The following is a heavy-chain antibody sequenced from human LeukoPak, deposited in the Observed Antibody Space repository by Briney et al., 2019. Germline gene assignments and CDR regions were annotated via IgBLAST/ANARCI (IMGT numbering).Heavy chain of an antibody. D-gene: IGHD3-22*01. V-gene: IGHV3-30*18. CDR2: ISYDGSNK. J-gene: IGHJ4*02. CDR1: GFTFSSYG. CDR3: AKDLGSDYYDSSGYYGLDY. Sequence: GGSLRLSCAASGFTFSSYGMHWVRQAPGKGLEWVAVISYDGSNKYCADSVKGRFTISRDNSKNTLYLQMNSLRAEDTAVYYCAKDLGSDYYDSSGYYGLDYWGQGTLVTVSS.